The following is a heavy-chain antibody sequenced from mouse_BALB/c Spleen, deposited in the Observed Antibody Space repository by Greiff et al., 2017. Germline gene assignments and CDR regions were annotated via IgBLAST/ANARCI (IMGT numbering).Heavy chain of an antibody. J-gene: IGHJ1*01. V-gene: IGHV1-87*01. Sequence: VQLQQSGAELARPGASVKLSCKASVYTFTSYWMQWVKQRPGQGLEWIGAIYPGDGDTRYTQKFKGKATLTADKSSSTAYMQLSSLASEDSAVYYCARGNWDWYFDVWGAGTTVTVSS. D-gene: IGHD4-1*01. CDR3: ARGNWDWYFDV. CDR2: IYPGDGDT. CDR1: VYTFTSYW.